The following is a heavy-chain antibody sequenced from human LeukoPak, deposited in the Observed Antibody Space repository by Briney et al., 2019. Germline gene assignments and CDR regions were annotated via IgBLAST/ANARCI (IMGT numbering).Heavy chain of an antibody. J-gene: IGHJ4*02. CDR2: ISSSSSTI. D-gene: IGHD1-26*01. CDR3: ARDRFSGSYPLDY. CDR1: GFTFRSNS. Sequence: PGGSLRLSCAASGFTFRSNSMNWVRQAPGKGLEWVSYISSSSSTIYYADSVKGRFTISRDNTKNSLYLQMNSLRAEDTAVYFCARDRFSGSYPLDYWGQGTLVTVSS. V-gene: IGHV3-48*04.